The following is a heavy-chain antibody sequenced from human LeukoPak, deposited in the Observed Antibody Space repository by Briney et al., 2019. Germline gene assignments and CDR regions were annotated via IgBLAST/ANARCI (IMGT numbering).Heavy chain of an antibody. D-gene: IGHD3-16*01. CDR2: IYYSGST. Sequence: SETLSLPCTVSGGSISSYYWSWIRQPPGKGREWIGYIYYSGSTNYNPSLKSRVTISVDTSKNQFSLQLNSVTPEDTAVYYCASTRGSVDAFDIWGQGTMVTVSS. J-gene: IGHJ3*02. V-gene: IGHV4-59*12. CDR1: GGSISSYY. CDR3: ASTRGSVDAFDI.